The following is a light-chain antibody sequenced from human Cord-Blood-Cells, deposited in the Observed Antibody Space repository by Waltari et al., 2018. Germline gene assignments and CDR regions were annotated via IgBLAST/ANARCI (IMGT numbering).Light chain of an antibody. CDR3: QQSYSTPYT. CDR2: AAS. J-gene: IGKJ2*01. CDR1: QSISSY. Sequence: DIQMTQSPSSLSASVGDRVTITCRASQSISSYLNWYQQKPGKAPKLRIYAASSLQSVVPSRFSGSGSWTDFTLTISSLQPEDFATYYCQQSYSTPYTFGQGTKLEIK. V-gene: IGKV1-39*01.